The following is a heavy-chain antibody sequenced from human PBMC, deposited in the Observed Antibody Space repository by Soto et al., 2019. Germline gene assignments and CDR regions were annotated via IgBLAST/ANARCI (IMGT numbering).Heavy chain of an antibody. CDR1: GGSISSYY. J-gene: IGHJ5*02. D-gene: IGHD3-3*01. CDR2: IYYSGST. Sequence: SETLSLTCTVSGGSISSYYWSWIRQPPGKGLEWIGYIYYSGSTNYNPSLKSRVTISVDTSKNQFSLKLSSVTAADTAVYYCARLRGRFSWFDPWGQGTLVTVSS. V-gene: IGHV4-59*08. CDR3: ARLRGRFSWFDP.